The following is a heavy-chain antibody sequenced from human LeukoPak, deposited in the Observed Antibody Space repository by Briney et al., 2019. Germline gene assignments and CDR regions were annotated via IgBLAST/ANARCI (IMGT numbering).Heavy chain of an antibody. CDR2: MNPNSGNT. V-gene: IGHV1-8*01. D-gene: IGHD6-13*01. CDR1: GYTFTCYD. CDR3: ARTHLLHSSIWYMGDYFDY. Sequence: ASVKVICKASGYTFTCYDINWVRQATGQGLEWMGWMNPNSGNTGYAQKFQGRVTMTRNTSISTAYMELSSLRSEDTAVYYCARTHLLHSSIWYMGDYFDYWGQGTLVTVSS. J-gene: IGHJ4*02.